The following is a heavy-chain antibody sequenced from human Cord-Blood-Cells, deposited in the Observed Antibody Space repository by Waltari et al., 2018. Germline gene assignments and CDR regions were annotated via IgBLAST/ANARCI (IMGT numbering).Heavy chain of an antibody. CDR2: IIPIFGTA. J-gene: IGHJ3*02. D-gene: IGHD3-10*01. V-gene: IGHV1-69*12. CDR1: GGNFSSSA. Sequence: QVQLVQSGAEVKKPGSSVKVSCKASGGNFSSSAISWVRQAPGQGLECMGGIIPIFGTANYAQKFQGRVTITADESTSTAYMELSSLRSEDTAVYYCARARAGGGAFDIWGQGTMVTVSS. CDR3: ARARAGGGAFDI.